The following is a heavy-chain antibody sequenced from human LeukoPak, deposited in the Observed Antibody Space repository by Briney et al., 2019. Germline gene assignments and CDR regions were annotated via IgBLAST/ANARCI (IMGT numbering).Heavy chain of an antibody. J-gene: IGHJ2*01. V-gene: IGHV3-23*01. D-gene: IGHD2-2*02. Sequence: PGGSLRLSCAASGFTFSSYAMSWVRQAPGKGLEWVSAISGSGGSTYYADSVKGRFTISRDNSKNTLYLQMNSLRAEDTAVYYCAKDPICSSTSCYTRYWYFDLWGRGTLVTVSS. CDR1: GFTFSSYA. CDR2: ISGSGGST. CDR3: AKDPICSSTSCYTRYWYFDL.